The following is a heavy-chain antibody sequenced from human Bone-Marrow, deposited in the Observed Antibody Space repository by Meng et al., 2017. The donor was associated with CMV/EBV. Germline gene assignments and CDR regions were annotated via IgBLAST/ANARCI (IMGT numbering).Heavy chain of an antibody. V-gene: IGHV1-46*01. CDR1: GSTFSNLY. Sequence: ASVKVSCKAAGSTFSNLYIHWVRQAPGQGLERMGVYSPSDDRTTNAQKFQGRVTMTRDTSTSTVFMELASLKSEDMGVYYCAGLSNPGDYWGQGTLVTVSS. CDR3: AGLSNPGDY. J-gene: IGHJ4*02. D-gene: IGHD2/OR15-2a*01. CDR2: YSPSDDRT.